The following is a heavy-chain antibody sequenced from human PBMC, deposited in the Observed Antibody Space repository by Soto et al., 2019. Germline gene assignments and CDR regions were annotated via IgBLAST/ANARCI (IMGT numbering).Heavy chain of an antibody. D-gene: IGHD2-2*01. CDR1: GGTFSSYA. CDR2: IIPIFGTA. J-gene: IGHJ4*02. V-gene: IGHV1-69*13. CDR3: ARGVVPAAQVDY. Sequence: SVKVSCKASGGTFSSYAIGWVRQAPGQGLEWMGGIIPIFGTANYAQKFQGRVTITADESTSTAYMELSSLRSEDTAVYYCARGVVPAAQVDYWGQGTLVTVSS.